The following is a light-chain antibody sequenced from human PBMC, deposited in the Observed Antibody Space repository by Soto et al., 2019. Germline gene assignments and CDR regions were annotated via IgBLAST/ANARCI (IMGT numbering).Light chain of an antibody. CDR1: QNIDNY. CDR3: QESYTIPAVS. V-gene: IGKV1-39*01. J-gene: IGKJ4*01. Sequence: DIQMTQSPSSLSASVGDRVTITCRSSQNIDNYLNWYQHKPGKAPRLLIYAASTLQSEVPSRFSGSGSGTDFSLTISGLQTEDFATYFGQESYTIPAVSFGGGTKVEIK. CDR2: AAS.